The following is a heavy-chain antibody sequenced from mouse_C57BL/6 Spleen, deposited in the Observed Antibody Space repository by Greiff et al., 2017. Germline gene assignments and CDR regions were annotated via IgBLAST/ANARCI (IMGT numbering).Heavy chain of an antibody. J-gene: IGHJ2*01. V-gene: IGHV5-6*01. Sequence: EVMLVESGGDLVKPGGSLKLSCAASGFTFSSYGMSWVRQTPDKRLEWVATISSGGSYTYYPDSVKGRFTISRDNAKNTLYLQMSSLKSEDTAIYYCARQDSNYDYWGQGTTLTVSS. CDR1: GFTFSSYG. CDR2: ISSGGSYT. D-gene: IGHD2-5*01. CDR3: ARQDSNYDY.